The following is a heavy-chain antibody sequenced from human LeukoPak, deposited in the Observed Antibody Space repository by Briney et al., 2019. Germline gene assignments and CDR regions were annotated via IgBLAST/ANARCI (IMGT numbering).Heavy chain of an antibody. CDR1: GFNFDNSA. CDR3: AKGLRIAVAKTYYYYYGMDV. CDR2: ITWNSGIL. V-gene: IGHV3-9*01. D-gene: IGHD6-19*01. Sequence: GRSLRLSCAASGFNFDNSAMHWVRQAPGRGLEWVSGITWNSGILRYADSVKGRFTISRDNAKSSLYLEMNSLRAEDTAVYYCAKGLRIAVAKTYYYYYGMDVWGQGTTVTVSS. J-gene: IGHJ6*02.